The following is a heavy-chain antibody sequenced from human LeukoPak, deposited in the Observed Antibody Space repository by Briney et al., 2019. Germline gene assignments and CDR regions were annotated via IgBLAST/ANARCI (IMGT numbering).Heavy chain of an antibody. D-gene: IGHD3-3*01. CDR1: GFTFSNYG. Sequence: GGSLRLSCSASGFTFSNYGMSWVRQAPGKGLEWVSGIHGSSGSTYYADSVKGRSTISRDNSKNTPYLQMNSLRAEDTAVYYCARGYDFWSGYSFDYWGQGTLVTVSS. J-gene: IGHJ4*02. CDR3: ARGYDFWSGYSFDY. CDR2: IHGSSGST. V-gene: IGHV3-23*01.